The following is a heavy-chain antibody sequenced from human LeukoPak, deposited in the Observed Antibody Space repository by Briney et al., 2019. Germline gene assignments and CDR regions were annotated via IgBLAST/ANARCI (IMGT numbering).Heavy chain of an antibody. J-gene: IGHJ4*02. CDR2: ISHGSTRI. CDR3: ARGHGGNIDQ. Sequence: PGGSLRLSCAASGFTFSTYSMNWVRQTPGKGLEWVSYISHGSTRIFYADSVEGRFTLSRDDAKNSLYLQTNSLRAEDTAVYYCARGHGGNIDQWGQGNLVTVSS. CDR1: GFTFSTYS. V-gene: IGHV3-48*01. D-gene: IGHD2-15*01.